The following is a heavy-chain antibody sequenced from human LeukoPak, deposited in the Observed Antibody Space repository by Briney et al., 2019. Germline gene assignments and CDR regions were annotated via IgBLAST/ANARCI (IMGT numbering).Heavy chain of an antibody. V-gene: IGHV1-2*02. D-gene: IGHD6-25*01. CDR1: GYTFSNYG. CDR3: ARGFQRLEHWDWLDP. J-gene: IGHJ5*02. Sequence: ASVKVSCKASGYTFSNYGFSWVRQAPGQRLEWMGWINPNSGDTKYAQKFQGRVTMTRVTSIATAYMELNRLRSDDTAVYYCARGFQRLEHWDWLDPWGQGTLVTVAS. CDR2: INPNSGDT.